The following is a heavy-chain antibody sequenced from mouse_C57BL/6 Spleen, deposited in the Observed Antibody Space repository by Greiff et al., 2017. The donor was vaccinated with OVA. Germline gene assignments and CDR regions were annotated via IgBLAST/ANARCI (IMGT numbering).Heavy chain of an antibody. Sequence: QVQLQQPGAELVMPGASVKLSCKASGYTFTSYWMHWVKQRPGQGLEWIGEIDPSDSYTNYTQKFKGKSTLTVNKSSSTAYMQLSSLTSEDSAVYYCAREDRYVDVWGTGTTVTVSS. V-gene: IGHV1-69*01. CDR3: AREDRYVDV. CDR2: IDPSDSYT. CDR1: GYTFTSYW. J-gene: IGHJ1*03.